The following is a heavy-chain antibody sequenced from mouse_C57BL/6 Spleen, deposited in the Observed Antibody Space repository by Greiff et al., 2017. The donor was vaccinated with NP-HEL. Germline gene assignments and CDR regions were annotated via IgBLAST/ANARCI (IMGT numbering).Heavy chain of an antibody. D-gene: IGHD3-2*02. V-gene: IGHV1-7*01. Sequence: QVQLKESGAELAKPGASVKLSCKASGYTFTSYWMHWVKQRPGQGLEWIGYINPSSGYTKYNQKFKDKATLTADKSSSPAYMPLSSLTYEDSAVYYCARGGSSGPAWFAYWGQGTLVTVSA. CDR1: GYTFTSYW. J-gene: IGHJ3*01. CDR2: INPSSGYT. CDR3: ARGGSSGPAWFAY.